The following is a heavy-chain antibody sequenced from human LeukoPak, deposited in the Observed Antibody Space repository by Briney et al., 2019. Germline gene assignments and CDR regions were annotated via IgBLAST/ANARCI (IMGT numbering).Heavy chain of an antibody. CDR3: ARNGYSSSWADAFDI. V-gene: IGHV3-7*03. J-gene: IGHJ3*02. CDR1: GFTFSNYW. D-gene: IGHD6-13*01. CDR2: IKQDGSEK. Sequence: AGGSLRLSCAASGFTFSNYWMSWVRQAPGKGREWVANIKQDGSEKYYVDSVKGRFTISRDNAKNSLYLQMNSLRAEDTAVYYCARNGYSSSWADAFDIWGQGTMVTGSS.